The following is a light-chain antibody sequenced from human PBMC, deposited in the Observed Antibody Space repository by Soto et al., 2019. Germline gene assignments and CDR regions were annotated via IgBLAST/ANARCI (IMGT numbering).Light chain of an antibody. V-gene: IGKV1-27*01. J-gene: IGKJ3*01. CDR1: QGISNF. CDR2: GAS. CDR3: QQYNSAPFT. Sequence: DIQMTQSPSSLSRFVGDTVTITCRASQGISNFLAWYQQRPGKAPKLLIYGASTLQSGAPFRISGGGSGTDFTLTISSLQPEDVATYYCQQYNSAPFTFGPGTTVDIK.